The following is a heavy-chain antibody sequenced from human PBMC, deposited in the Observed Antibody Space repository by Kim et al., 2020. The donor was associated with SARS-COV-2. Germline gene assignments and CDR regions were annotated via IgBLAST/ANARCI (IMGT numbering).Heavy chain of an antibody. Sequence: ASVKVSCRASGHSFIDYYIHWVRQAPGQGLEWLGWIDPKTGGTKYARKFQGRVTMTRDTSISTTYMELTRLRSDDTAVYYCARDDAEWFVFDYWGQGTLVTVSS. CDR3: ARDDAEWFVFDY. CDR1: GHSFIDYY. V-gene: IGHV1-2*02. CDR2: IDPKTGGT. D-gene: IGHD3-3*01. J-gene: IGHJ4*02.